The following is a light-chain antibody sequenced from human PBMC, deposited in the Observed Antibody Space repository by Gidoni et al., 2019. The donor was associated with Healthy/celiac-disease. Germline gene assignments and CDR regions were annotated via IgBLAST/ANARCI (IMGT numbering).Light chain of an antibody. J-gene: IGLJ1*01. CDR1: SRDVGSYNL. CDR2: EGS. CDR3: CSYAGSSTFYV. Sequence: QPALTQPSPVSGSPGQSITISCTGTSRDVGSYNLVSWYQQHPGKAPKLMIYEGSKRPSGVSNRFSGSKSGNTASLTISGLQAEDEADYYCCSYAGSSTFYVFGTGTKVTVL. V-gene: IGLV2-23*01.